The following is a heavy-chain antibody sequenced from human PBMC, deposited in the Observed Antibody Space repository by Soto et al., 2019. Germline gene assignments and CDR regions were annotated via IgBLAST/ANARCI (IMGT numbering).Heavy chain of an antibody. Sequence: DVQLLESGGGLVQPGGSLRLSCAASEFTFSSYSMLWVRQAPGKGLEWVSGVNGGGDITYYAESVKGRFTISRDNSKKPLYLQMNSLRAEDTSVFYCARGHFGVTMDVWGQGTTVTVSS. CDR1: EFTFSSYS. V-gene: IGHV3-23*01. CDR3: ARGHFGVTMDV. D-gene: IGHD3-3*01. CDR2: VNGGGDIT. J-gene: IGHJ6*02.